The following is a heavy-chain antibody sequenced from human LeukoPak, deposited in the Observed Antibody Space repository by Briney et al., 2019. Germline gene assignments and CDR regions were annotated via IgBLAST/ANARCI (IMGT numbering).Heavy chain of an antibody. J-gene: IGHJ4*02. CDR3: ARISPRSPDYDFDY. Sequence: GGSLRLSCEASGLTFSDYYMSWIRQAPGKALEWVSYISHSTTFIYYADSVKGRFTISRDNAKNSLYLQMNSLRAEDTAVYFCARISPRSPDYDFDYWGQGTLVTVSS. CDR1: GLTFSDYY. V-gene: IGHV3-11*01. CDR2: ISHSTTFI. D-gene: IGHD3-16*01.